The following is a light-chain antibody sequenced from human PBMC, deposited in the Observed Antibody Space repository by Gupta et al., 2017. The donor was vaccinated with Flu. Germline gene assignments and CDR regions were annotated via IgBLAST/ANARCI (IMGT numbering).Light chain of an antibody. CDR2: AAS. CDR1: QSISSY. Sequence: DLKMTQSPSSLSASVGDRVTITCRASQSISSYLNWYQQKPGKAPKLLIYAASSLQSGVPSRFGGSGSGTDFTLTISSLQPEDFATYYCQQSYSTPRALTFGGGTKVEIK. V-gene: IGKV1-39*01. CDR3: QQSYSTPRALT. J-gene: IGKJ4*01.